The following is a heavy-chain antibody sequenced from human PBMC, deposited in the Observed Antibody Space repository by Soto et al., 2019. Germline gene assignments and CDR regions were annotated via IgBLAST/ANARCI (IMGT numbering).Heavy chain of an antibody. CDR3: ARESEYYYDSSGYYYYYYGMDV. Sequence: GGSLRVSCAASGFTVGSNYMSWVRQAPGKWLEWISVIYSGGSTYYADSVKGRFTISRDNSKNTLYLQMNSLRAEDTAVYYCARESEYYYDSSGYYYYYYGMDVWGLGTTVTVSS. CDR1: GFTVGSNY. V-gene: IGHV3-53*01. J-gene: IGHJ6*02. CDR2: IYSGGST. D-gene: IGHD3-22*01.